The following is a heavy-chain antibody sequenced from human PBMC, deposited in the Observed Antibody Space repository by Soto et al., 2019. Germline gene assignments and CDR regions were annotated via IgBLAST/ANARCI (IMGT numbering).Heavy chain of an antibody. J-gene: IGHJ4*02. D-gene: IGHD1-26*01. V-gene: IGHV4-59*04. CDR3: RSRGSYSFDY. CDR2: IYHSGST. CDR1: GGSISSYY. Sequence: SETLSLTCTVSGGSISSYYWSWIRQPPGKGLEWIGEIYHSGSTNYNPSLKSRVTISVDTSKNQFSLKLSSVTAADTAVYYCRSRGSYSFDYWGQGTLVTVSS.